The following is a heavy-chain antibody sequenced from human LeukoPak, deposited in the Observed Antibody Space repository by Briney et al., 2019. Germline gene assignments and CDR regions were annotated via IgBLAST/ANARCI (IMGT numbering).Heavy chain of an antibody. CDR2: ISWNSGSI. D-gene: IGHD3-10*01. J-gene: IGHJ4*02. CDR1: GSTFDDYA. V-gene: IGHV3-9*01. Sequence: AGGSLRLSCAASGSTFDDYAMHWVRQAPGKGLEWVSGISWNSGSIGYADSVKGRFTISRDNAKNSLYLQMNSLRAEDTALYYCAKDQYYGSGSYYNVWGQGTLVTVSS. CDR3: AKDQYYGSGSYYNV.